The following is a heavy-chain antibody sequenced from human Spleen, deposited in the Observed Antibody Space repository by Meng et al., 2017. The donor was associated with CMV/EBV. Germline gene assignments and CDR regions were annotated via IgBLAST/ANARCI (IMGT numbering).Heavy chain of an antibody. Sequence: GESLKISCAASGFTFSDHHVDWVRQAPGKGLEWVGRTRNKDNSYTTEYAASVRGRFTISRHDSRKSLYLQMNSLKTEDTAVYYCVRAIFGVYYGMDVWGQGTTVTVSS. V-gene: IGHV3-72*01. J-gene: IGHJ6*02. D-gene: IGHD3-3*01. CDR1: GFTFSDHH. CDR2: TRNKDNSYTT. CDR3: VRAIFGVYYGMDV.